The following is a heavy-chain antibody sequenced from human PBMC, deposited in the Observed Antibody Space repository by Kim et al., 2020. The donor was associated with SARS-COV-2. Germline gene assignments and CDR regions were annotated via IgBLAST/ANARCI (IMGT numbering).Heavy chain of an antibody. CDR3: ARFSRPAAGTGNWFDP. J-gene: IGHJ5*02. Sequence: SETLSLTCAVYGGSFSGYYWSWIRQPPGKGLEWIGEINHSGSTNYNPSLKSRVTISVDTSKNQFSLKLSSVTAADTAVYYCARFSRPAAGTGNWFDPWGQGTLATVSS. D-gene: IGHD6-13*01. CDR2: INHSGST. V-gene: IGHV4-34*01. CDR1: GGSFSGYY.